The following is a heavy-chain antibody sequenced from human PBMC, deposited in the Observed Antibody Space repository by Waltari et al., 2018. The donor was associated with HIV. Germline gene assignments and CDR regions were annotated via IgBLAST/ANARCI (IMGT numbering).Heavy chain of an antibody. Sequence: EVQLVESGGGLVQPGGSLRLSCADSGFTFSNFWMSWVRQAPGKGLEWFANIKQDGSEKYYVDSVKGRFTISRDNAKNSLYLQMNSLRAEDTAVYYCASPSIRAGMDVWGQGTTVTVSS. J-gene: IGHJ6*02. V-gene: IGHV3-7*01. CDR2: IKQDGSEK. CDR3: ASPSIRAGMDV. CDR1: GFTFSNFW. D-gene: IGHD2-2*02.